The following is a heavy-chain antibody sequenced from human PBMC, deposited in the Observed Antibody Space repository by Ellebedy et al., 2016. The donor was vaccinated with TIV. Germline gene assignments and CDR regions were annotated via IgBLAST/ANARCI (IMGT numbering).Heavy chain of an antibody. CDR3: TSWGDYGGNRHLDY. J-gene: IGHJ4*02. CDR1: GGSISSYF. Sequence: SETLSLTXTVSGGSISSYFWSWIRQPPEKGLEWIGLFYYTGSTNYNPSLKSRVTISGDTSKNQFSLELSSVTAADTAVYYCTSWGDYGGNRHLDYWGQGTPVTVAS. CDR2: FYYTGST. D-gene: IGHD4-23*01. V-gene: IGHV4-59*01.